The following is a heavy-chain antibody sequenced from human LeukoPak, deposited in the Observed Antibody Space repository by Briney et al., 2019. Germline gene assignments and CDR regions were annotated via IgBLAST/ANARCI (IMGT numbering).Heavy chain of an antibody. CDR1: GSTFSSYA. CDR2: ITLTSINT. D-gene: IGHD2-2*02. J-gene: IGHJ6*03. CDR3: AKKGPSCSVNNCYNNANSYMDV. Sequence: GGSLRLSCRASGSTFSSYAMTWVRQAPGKGLEWVSSITLTSINTNYAHSLKGRFTVSRDNSRDTPYLQMNSLRAEDTAVYYCAKKGPSCSVNNCYNNANSYMDVWGKRTTVTVSS. V-gene: IGHV3-23*01.